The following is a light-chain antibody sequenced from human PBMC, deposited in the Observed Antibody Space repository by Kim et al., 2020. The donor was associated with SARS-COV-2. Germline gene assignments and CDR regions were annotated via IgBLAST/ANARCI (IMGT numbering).Light chain of an antibody. CDR3: SSYTSSSTVV. J-gene: IGLJ2*01. V-gene: IGLV2-18*02. CDR1: SSDVGRYNR. Sequence: GQSVTISCTGTSSDVGRYNRVSWYQQPPGTAPKLMIYEVSNRPSGVPDRFSGSKSGNTASLTISGLQAEDEADYYCSSYTSSSTVVFGGGTKLTVL. CDR2: EVS.